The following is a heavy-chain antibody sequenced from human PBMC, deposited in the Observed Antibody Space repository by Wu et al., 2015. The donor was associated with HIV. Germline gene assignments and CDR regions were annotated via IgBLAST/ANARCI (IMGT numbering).Heavy chain of an antibody. D-gene: IGHD6-13*01. J-gene: IGHJ3*02. CDR1: GYTFTGHY. Sequence: QVQLVQSGGEVKKPGASVKVSCKASGYTFTGHYIHWVRQAPGQGLEWMGSINPNGGGTNYAQNFQGRVTLSRDTYITTAYMELRSLTSDDTALYFCARVISSWPSGAFDIWGQGTMVTVS. CDR2: INPNGGGT. V-gene: IGHV1-2*02. CDR3: ARVISSWPSGAFDI.